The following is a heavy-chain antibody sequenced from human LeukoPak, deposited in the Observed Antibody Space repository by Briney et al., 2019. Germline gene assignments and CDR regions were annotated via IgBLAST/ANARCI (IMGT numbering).Heavy chain of an antibody. D-gene: IGHD2-21*02. CDR3: ARVGKAYCGADCYPPGAFDI. CDR1: HYSISSTYY. CDR2: IYHSGST. J-gene: IGHJ3*02. Sequence: SETLSLTCTVSHYSISSTYYWGWIRQPPGKGLEWIASIYHSGSTHYNPSLKSRVTIPIDTPKNQFSLKMNSVTAADTAMYFCARVGKAYCGADCYPPGAFDIWGQGTMVTVSS. V-gene: IGHV4-38-2*02.